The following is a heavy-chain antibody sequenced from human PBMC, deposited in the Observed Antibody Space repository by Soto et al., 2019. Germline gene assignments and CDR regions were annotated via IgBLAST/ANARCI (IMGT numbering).Heavy chain of an antibody. CDR3: ARDWGGGSEGFNH. Sequence: PGGSLRLSCAVSGFTFTSYAMSWVRQAPGKGLEWVSSVNTKSDTKYYADSVKGRFTISRDNSKDTLYLQMNNVRAEDTAKYFWARDWGGGSEGFNHGGQGPPVTVSS. V-gene: IGHV3-23*01. J-gene: IGHJ4*02. CDR1: GFTFTSYA. D-gene: IGHD2-21*01. CDR2: VNTKSDTK.